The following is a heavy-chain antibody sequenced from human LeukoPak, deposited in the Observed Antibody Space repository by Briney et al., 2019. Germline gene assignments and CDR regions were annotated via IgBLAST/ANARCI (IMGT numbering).Heavy chain of an antibody. J-gene: IGHJ5*02. CDR2: IIPIFGTA. Sequence: GASVKVSCKASGGTFSSYAISWVRQAPGQGLEWMGGIIPIFGTANYAQKFQGRVTITTDESTSTAYMELCSLRSEDTAVYYCAGSGGISPAAWFDPWGQGTLVTVSS. D-gene: IGHD3-10*01. CDR3: AGSGGISPAAWFDP. CDR1: GGTFSSYA. V-gene: IGHV1-69*05.